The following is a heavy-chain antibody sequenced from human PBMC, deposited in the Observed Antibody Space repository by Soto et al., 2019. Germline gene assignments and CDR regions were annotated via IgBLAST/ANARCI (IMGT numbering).Heavy chain of an antibody. CDR2: IYPGDSDT. D-gene: IGHD3-10*01. J-gene: IGHJ6*02. CDR1: GYSFTSYW. V-gene: IGHV5-51*01. Sequence: PGESLKISCKGSGYSFTSYWIGWVRQMPGKGLEWKGIIYPGDSDTRYSPSFQGQVTISADKSTSTAYLQWSSLKASDTAMYYCAGGGVRGVITRTRDYYGMDVWGQGTTVTVSS. CDR3: AGGGVRGVITRTRDYYGMDV.